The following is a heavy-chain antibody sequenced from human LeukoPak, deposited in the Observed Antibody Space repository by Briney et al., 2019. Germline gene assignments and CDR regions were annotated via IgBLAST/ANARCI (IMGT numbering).Heavy chain of an antibody. CDR1: GSTFSSYA. CDR2: ISGRGGST. Sequence: SGGSLRLSCAASGSTFSSYAMSWVRQAPGKGLEWVSAISGRGGSTYYADSVEGRFTISRDNSKNTLYLQMNSLRAEDTAVYFCARWICTSNSCFYDYWGQGTLVTVSS. D-gene: IGHD2-2*01. V-gene: IGHV3-23*01. J-gene: IGHJ4*02. CDR3: ARWICTSNSCFYDY.